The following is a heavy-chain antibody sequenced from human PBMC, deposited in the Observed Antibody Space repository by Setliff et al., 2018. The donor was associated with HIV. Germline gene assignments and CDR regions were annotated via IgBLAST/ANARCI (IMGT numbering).Heavy chain of an antibody. Sequence: ASVKVSCKASGGTFSSYAISWVRQAPGQGLEWMGRINPYSGGTNYAQNFQGWVTMTRDTSITTAYMELSRLTSDDTALYFCVREVRAAYKGPLWFGQSDPRPDTFDIWGQGTMVTVSS. CDR3: VREVRAAYKGPLWFGQSDPRPDTFDI. CDR1: GGTFSSYA. D-gene: IGHD3-10*01. V-gene: IGHV1-2*04. CDR2: INPYSGGT. J-gene: IGHJ3*02.